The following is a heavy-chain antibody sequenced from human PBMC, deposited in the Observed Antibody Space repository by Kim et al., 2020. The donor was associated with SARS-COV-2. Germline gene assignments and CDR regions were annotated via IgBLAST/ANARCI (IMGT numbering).Heavy chain of an antibody. J-gene: IGHJ6*02. D-gene: IGHD6-6*01. CDR3: AVKRTTSSGMDV. Sequence: DHAGSVKSRITIHPDTSKNQFSLQLNSVTPEDTAVYFCAVKRTTSSGMDVWGQGTTVTVSS. V-gene: IGHV6-1*01.